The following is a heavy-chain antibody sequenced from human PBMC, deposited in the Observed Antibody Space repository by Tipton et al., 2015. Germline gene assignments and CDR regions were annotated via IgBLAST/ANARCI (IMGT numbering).Heavy chain of an antibody. CDR3: AGSADTYFDS. V-gene: IGHV4-31*11. J-gene: IGHJ4*02. CDR1: GGSIRTSLHY. Sequence: TLSLTCAVSGGSIRTSLHYWAWIRQQPGKGLEWIGYTYYSGTTYYSPSFKSRLSISLDTSRNHFSLDLTSVTAADSAVYYCAGSADTYFDSWGQGTLVTVSS. D-gene: IGHD6-25*01. CDR2: TYYSGTT.